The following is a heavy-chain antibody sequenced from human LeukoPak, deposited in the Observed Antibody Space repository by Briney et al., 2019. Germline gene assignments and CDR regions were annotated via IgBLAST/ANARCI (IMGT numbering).Heavy chain of an antibody. Sequence: SETLSLTCTVSGGSISSSSYYWGWIRQPPGKGLEWIGSIYYSGSTYYNPSLKSRVTISVDTSKNQFSLKLSSVTAADTAVYYCARTGTQYDFWSGYSWFFDYWGQGTLVTVSS. V-gene: IGHV4-39*07. CDR1: GGSISSSSYY. D-gene: IGHD3-3*01. CDR2: IYYSGST. J-gene: IGHJ4*02. CDR3: ARTGTQYDFWSGYSWFFDY.